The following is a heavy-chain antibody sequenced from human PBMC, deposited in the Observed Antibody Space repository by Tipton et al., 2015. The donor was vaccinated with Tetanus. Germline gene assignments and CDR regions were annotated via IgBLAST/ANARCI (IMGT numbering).Heavy chain of an antibody. CDR1: GFTFDDYA. CDR3: AKDLSLYCTNGVCYAFDI. J-gene: IGHJ3*02. CDR2: ISWNSGSI. V-gene: IGHV3-9*01. D-gene: IGHD2-8*01. Sequence: AASGFTFDDYAMHWVRQAPGKGLEWVSGISWNSGSIGYADSVKGRFTISRDNAKNSLYLQMNSLRAEDTALYYCAKDLSLYCTNGVCYAFDIWGQGTMVTVSS.